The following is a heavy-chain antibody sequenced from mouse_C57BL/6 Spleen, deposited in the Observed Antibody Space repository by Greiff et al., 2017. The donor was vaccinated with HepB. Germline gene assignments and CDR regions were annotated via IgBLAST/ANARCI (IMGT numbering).Heavy chain of an antibody. D-gene: IGHD2-10*02. CDR1: GFTFSSYT. CDR3: ARHGYGNYFDY. V-gene: IGHV5-9*01. J-gene: IGHJ2*01. Sequence: EVKLVESGGGLVKPGGSLKLSCAASGFTFSSYTMSWVRQTPEKRLEWVATISGGGGNTYYPDSVKGRFTISRDNAKNTLYLQMSSLRSEDTALYYCARHGYGNYFDYWGQGTTLTVSS. CDR2: ISGGGGNT.